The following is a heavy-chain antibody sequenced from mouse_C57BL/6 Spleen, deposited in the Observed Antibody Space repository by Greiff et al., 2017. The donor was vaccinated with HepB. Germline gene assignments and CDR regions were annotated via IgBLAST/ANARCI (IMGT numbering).Heavy chain of an antibody. J-gene: IGHJ1*03. CDR3: ARAPGWYFDV. V-gene: IGHV1-55*01. Sequence: QVQLQQSGAELVKPGASVKMSCKASGYTFTSYWITWVKQRPGQGLEWIGDIYPGSGSTNYNEKFKSKATLTVDTSSSTAYMQLSSLTSEDSAVYYCARAPGWYFDVWGTGTTVTVSS. CDR2: IYPGSGST. CDR1: GYTFTSYW.